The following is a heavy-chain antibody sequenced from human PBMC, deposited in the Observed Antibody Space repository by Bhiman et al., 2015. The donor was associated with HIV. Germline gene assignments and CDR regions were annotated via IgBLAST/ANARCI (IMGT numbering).Heavy chain of an antibody. CDR1: GFTFSTCG. J-gene: IGHJ6*02. CDR3: VKDSRPLYSSSSGHYYYYGMDV. CDR2: IRYDGSHK. Sequence: QVQLVESGGGVVQPGGSLRLSCAASGFTFSTCGMHWVRQAPGKGLEWVAFIRYDGSHKYYADSVKGRFTISRDNSQNTLYLQMNSLRAEDTAVYFCVKDSRPLYSSSSGHYYYYGMDVWGQGTTVTVSS. D-gene: IGHD6-6*01. V-gene: IGHV3-30*02.